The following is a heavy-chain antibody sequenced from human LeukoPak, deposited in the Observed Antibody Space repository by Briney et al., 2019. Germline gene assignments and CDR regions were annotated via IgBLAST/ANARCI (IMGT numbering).Heavy chain of an antibody. V-gene: IGHV4-39*07. CDR1: GDSISSSSYY. J-gene: IGHJ4*02. D-gene: IGHD1-1*01. CDR2: IYYSGRT. Sequence: SQTLSLTCTISGDSISSSSYYWGWIRQPPWRGLEWIGNIYYSGRTYYNPCSQSEVTISLDTSKNQFSLNLTSVPAADPAVYYCARDGTDNWRLFDFWGQGTLVTVSS. CDR3: ARDGTDNWRLFDF.